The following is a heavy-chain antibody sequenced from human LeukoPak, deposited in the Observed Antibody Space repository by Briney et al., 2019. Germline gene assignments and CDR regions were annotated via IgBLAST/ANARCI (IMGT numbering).Heavy chain of an antibody. Sequence: GGSLRLSCAASGFNFSSYSMNWVRQAPGKGLEWVSSISSSSSFRYYADSVKGRFTISRDNSKNTLYLQMNSLRAEDTAVYYCAKDRYSSGWYYFDYWGQGTLVTVSS. CDR1: GFNFSSYS. CDR2: ISSSSSFR. D-gene: IGHD6-19*01. V-gene: IGHV3-21*04. J-gene: IGHJ4*02. CDR3: AKDRYSSGWYYFDY.